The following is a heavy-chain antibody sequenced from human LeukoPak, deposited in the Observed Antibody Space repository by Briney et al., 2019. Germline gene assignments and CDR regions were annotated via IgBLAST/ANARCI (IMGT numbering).Heavy chain of an antibody. J-gene: IGHJ3*02. CDR2: VYTSGST. V-gene: IGHV4-4*07. CDR3: ARDENFYDSSGILDI. D-gene: IGHD3-22*01. CDR1: GGSISSYY. Sequence: SETLSLTCTVSGGSISSYYWSWIRQPAGKGLEWIGRVYTSGSTNYYPSRKSRVTMSVDTSKNQFSLKLSSVTAADTAVYYCARDENFYDSSGILDIWGQGTMVTVSS.